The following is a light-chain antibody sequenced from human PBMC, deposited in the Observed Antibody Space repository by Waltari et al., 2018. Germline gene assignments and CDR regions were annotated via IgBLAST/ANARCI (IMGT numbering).Light chain of an antibody. Sequence: DIVMTQSPDSLAVSLGERATINCKSSQSVLYSSDNRNYLAWYQHKPGQPPNLLIYWASPRESGVPDRFSGSGSGTDFTLTISSLQAEDVAVYYCQQYYITPLSFGGGTKVEIK. CDR1: QSVLYSSDNRNY. J-gene: IGKJ4*01. V-gene: IGKV4-1*01. CDR2: WAS. CDR3: QQYYITPLS.